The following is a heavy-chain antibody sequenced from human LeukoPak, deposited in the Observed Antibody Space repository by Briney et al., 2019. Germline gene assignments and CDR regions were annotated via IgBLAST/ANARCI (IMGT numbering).Heavy chain of an antibody. CDR3: ARIRFGESYAPKSYYYYYMDV. CDR1: GFTFSSYS. D-gene: IGHD3-10*01. Sequence: GGSLRLSCAASGFTFSSYSMSWVRQAPGKGLEWVSYISDSGTTIYYGDSVKGRFTISRDNAKNSLYLQMNRLRVEDTAVYYCARIRFGESYAPKSYYYYYMDVWGIGTTVTISS. J-gene: IGHJ6*03. CDR2: ISDSGTTI. V-gene: IGHV3-48*04.